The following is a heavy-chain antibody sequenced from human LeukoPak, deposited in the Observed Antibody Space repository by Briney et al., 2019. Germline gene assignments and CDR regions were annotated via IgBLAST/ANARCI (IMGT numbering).Heavy chain of an antibody. CDR1: GGSISSYY. V-gene: IGHV4-59*01. J-gene: IGHJ2*01. CDR3: ARRSGKSGPYWYFDL. D-gene: IGHD1-26*01. Sequence: SETLSLTCTVSGGSISSYYWSWIRQPPGKELEWIGYIHYSGSTNYNPSLKSRVTISVDTSKNQFSLKLSSVTAADTAVYYCARRSGKSGPYWYFDLWGCGTLVTVSS. CDR2: IHYSGST.